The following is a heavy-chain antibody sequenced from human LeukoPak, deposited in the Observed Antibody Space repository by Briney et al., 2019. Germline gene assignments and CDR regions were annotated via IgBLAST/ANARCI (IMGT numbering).Heavy chain of an antibody. V-gene: IGHV1-2*02. CDR2: ISANSGGT. J-gene: IGHJ3*02. D-gene: IGHD6-13*01. CDR3: ARDGIYSRDFDAFDI. CDR1: GYTCTDYY. Sequence: ASVKVSCKASGYTCTDYYLHCVRQALRQRLEWRVWISANSGGTKYAQKFQGRVTMSRDTSISTAYMELSSLRSDDTAVYYCARDGIYSRDFDAFDIWGQGAVVTVSS.